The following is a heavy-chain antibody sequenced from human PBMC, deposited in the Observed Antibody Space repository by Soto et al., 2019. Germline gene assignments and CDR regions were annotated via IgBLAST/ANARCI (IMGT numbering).Heavy chain of an antibody. CDR3: AHIRHYDILTGYYGDAFDI. V-gene: IGHV2-5*02. Sequence: QITLKESGPTLVKPTQTLTLTCTFSGFSLSTSGVGVGWIRQPPGKALEWLALIYWDDDKRYSPSLKSRLTITKDTSKNQVVLTMTNMDPVDTATYYCAHIRHYDILTGYYGDAFDIWGQGTMVTVSS. D-gene: IGHD3-9*01. J-gene: IGHJ3*02. CDR1: GFSLSTSGVG. CDR2: IYWDDDK.